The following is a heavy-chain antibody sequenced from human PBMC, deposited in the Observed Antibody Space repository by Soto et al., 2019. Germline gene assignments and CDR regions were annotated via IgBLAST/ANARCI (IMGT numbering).Heavy chain of an antibody. Sequence: SVKVSCKASGGTFSSYSISWVLEAPGQGLEWMGGIIPIFGTANYAQKFQGRVTITADESTSTAYMELSSLRSEDTAVYYCARGPHSSGYYPTWGQGTLVTVSS. CDR3: ARGPHSSGYYPT. CDR2: IIPIFGTA. CDR1: GGTFSSYS. D-gene: IGHD3-22*01. J-gene: IGHJ4*02. V-gene: IGHV1-69*13.